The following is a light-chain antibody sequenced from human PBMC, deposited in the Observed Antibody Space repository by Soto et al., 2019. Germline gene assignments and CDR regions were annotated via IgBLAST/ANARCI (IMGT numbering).Light chain of an antibody. CDR1: QSISSIF. V-gene: IGKV3-20*01. CDR2: GAS. Sequence: EIVLTQSPGTLSLSPGERATLSCRASQSISSIFLAWYQQKPGQAPRLFIYGASSRATGIPDRFTGSGSGTDFTLTISRLEPEDFAVYYCQQYGSSLYTFGQGTKLEIK. J-gene: IGKJ2*01. CDR3: QQYGSSLYT.